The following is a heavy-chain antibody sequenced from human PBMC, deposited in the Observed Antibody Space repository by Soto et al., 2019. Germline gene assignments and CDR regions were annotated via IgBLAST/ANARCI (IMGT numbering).Heavy chain of an antibody. CDR3: ATDPYSSGWYYYYYGMDV. CDR2: MNANSGNT. Sequence: QVQLVQSGAEVKKPGASVKVSCKASGYTFTSYDINWVRQATGQGLEWMGWMNANSGNTGYAQKVQGRVTMTRNTSISTAYMELSSLRSEDTAVYYCATDPYSSGWYYYYYGMDVWGQGTTVTVSS. V-gene: IGHV1-8*01. D-gene: IGHD6-19*01. J-gene: IGHJ6*02. CDR1: GYTFTSYD.